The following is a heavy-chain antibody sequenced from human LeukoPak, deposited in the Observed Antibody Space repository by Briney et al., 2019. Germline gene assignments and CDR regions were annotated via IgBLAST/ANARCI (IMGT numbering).Heavy chain of an antibody. CDR1: GGSISSYY. J-gene: IGHJ6*02. D-gene: IGHD3-22*01. Sequence: SEILSLTCTVSGGSISSYYWSWIRQPPGKGLEWIGYIYYSGSTNYNPSLKSRVTISVDTSKNQFSLKLSSVTAADTAVYYCARDPLPYYYDSSGYWAHYGMDVWGQGTTVTVSS. CDR2: IYYSGST. CDR3: ARDPLPYYYDSSGYWAHYGMDV. V-gene: IGHV4-59*01.